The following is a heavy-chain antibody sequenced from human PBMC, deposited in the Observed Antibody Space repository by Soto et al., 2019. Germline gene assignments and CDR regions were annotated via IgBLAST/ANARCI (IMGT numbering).Heavy chain of an antibody. CDR3: ARLPPDDDNGYFPMDV. J-gene: IGHJ6*02. CDR1: GYSFTSHW. D-gene: IGHD3-22*01. Sequence: GESLKISCKGSGYSFTSHWIAWVRQTPGKGLEWMGIIYPGDSDRRYSPSFQGQVTISADKSISTAYLQWSSLKASDTAMYYCARLPPDDDNGYFPMDVWGQGTTVTVSS. V-gene: IGHV5-51*01. CDR2: IYPGDSDR.